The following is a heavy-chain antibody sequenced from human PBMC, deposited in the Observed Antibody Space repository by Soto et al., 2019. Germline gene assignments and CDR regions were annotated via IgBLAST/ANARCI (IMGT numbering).Heavy chain of an antibody. CDR1: GFSFSGSA. Sequence: QLVESGGALVQPGESLKLSCAASGFSFSGSAIQWVRQAPGKGLEWVGRIRTDANTYATAYAASVTGRFTISRDDSTNTAYLQMNSLKTEDTAVYFSTRRQFYYFGLDVWGQGTTVIVSS. J-gene: IGHJ6*02. D-gene: IGHD6-19*01. CDR3: TRRQFYYFGLDV. CDR2: IRTDANTYAT. V-gene: IGHV3-73*02.